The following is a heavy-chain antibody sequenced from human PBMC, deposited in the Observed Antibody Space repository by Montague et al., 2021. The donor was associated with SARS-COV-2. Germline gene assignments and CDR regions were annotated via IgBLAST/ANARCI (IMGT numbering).Heavy chain of an antibody. CDR3: ARLAADEEEGFGGRVVIISAAELDY. D-gene: IGHD3-10*01. CDR1: GDSIRSSGYY. J-gene: IGHJ4*02. CDR2: IYYNGRT. Sequence: SETLSLTCSVSGDSIRSSGYYWGWIRQPPGKGLEWIGTIYYNGRTAYNPSLKSRVTMAVDTAKNQFSLKLNSVSAADTAVFYCARLAADEEEGFGGRVVIISAAELDYWGQGTLVTVSS. V-gene: IGHV4-39*01.